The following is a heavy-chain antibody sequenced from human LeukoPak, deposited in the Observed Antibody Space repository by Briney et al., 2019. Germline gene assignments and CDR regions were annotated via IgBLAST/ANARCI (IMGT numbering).Heavy chain of an antibody. CDR3: VYYDSSGYYYGRLRY. CDR1: GFTFSSHA. Sequence: GGSLRLSCVGSGFTFSSHAISWVRQAPGKGPEWVSVISADGANTYYADSVKGRFTIFRDNSKNTLYLHLNSLRAEDTAAYYCVYYDSSGYYYGRLRYWGQGTLVTVSS. V-gene: IGHV3-23*01. CDR2: ISADGANT. J-gene: IGHJ4*02. D-gene: IGHD3-22*01.